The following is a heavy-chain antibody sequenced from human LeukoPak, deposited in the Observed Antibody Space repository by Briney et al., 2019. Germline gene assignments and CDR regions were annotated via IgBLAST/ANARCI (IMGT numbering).Heavy chain of an antibody. Sequence: SETLSLTCTVSGGSISSYYWSWIRQPPGKGLEWIGYIHNSGSTNYNPSLKSRVTISVDTSKNQFPLRLSSVTAADTALYYCARHRYSVVYYFDYWGQGTLVTVSS. D-gene: IGHD6-13*01. CDR1: GGSISSYY. CDR3: ARHRYSVVYYFDY. CDR2: IHNSGST. J-gene: IGHJ4*02. V-gene: IGHV4-59*08.